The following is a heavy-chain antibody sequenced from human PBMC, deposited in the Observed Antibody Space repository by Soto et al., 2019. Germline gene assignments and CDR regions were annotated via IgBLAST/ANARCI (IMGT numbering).Heavy chain of an antibody. Sequence: EEQLVESGGGLVQPGGSLRLSCSASGFTFSSYWMHWVRQAPGKGLVWVSRISPDGSVITYADSVKGRFTISRDNAKNTLYLQMNRLRGDDTAVYYCARVPTGKYGVWNYWGQGTLVTVSS. CDR3: ARVPTGKYGVWNY. CDR2: ISPDGSVI. V-gene: IGHV3-74*01. J-gene: IGHJ4*02. CDR1: GFTFSSYW. D-gene: IGHD2-8*01.